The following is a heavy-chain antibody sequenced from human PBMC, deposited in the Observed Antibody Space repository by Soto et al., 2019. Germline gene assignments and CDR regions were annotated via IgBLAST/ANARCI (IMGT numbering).Heavy chain of an antibody. CDR2: IVVGSGNT. J-gene: IGHJ6*02. CDR1: GFTFTSSA. V-gene: IGHV1-58*01. D-gene: IGHD3-3*01. CDR3: AAGSGYYRYYYYGMDV. Sequence: PSVKVSCKASGFTFTSSAVQWVRQARGQRLEWIGWIVVGSGNTNYAQKFQERVTITRDMSTSTAYMELSSLRSEDTAVYYCAAGSGYYRYYYYGMDVWGQGTTVTVSS.